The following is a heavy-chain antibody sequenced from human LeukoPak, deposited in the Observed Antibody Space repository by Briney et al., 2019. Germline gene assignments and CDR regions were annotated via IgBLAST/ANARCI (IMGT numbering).Heavy chain of an antibody. Sequence: PGGSLRLSCAASGFTFSSYEMNWVRQAPGKGLEWVSYISSSGSTIYYADSVKGRFTISRDNAKNSLYLQMNSLRAEDTAVYYCARDEYYYDSSGYYYSYFDYWGQETLVTVSS. D-gene: IGHD3-22*01. CDR2: ISSSGSTI. CDR1: GFTFSSYE. V-gene: IGHV3-48*03. CDR3: ARDEYYYDSSGYYYSYFDY. J-gene: IGHJ4*02.